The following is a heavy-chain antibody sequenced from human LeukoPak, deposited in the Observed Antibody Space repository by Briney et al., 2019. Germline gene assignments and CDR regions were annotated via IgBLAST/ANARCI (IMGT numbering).Heavy chain of an antibody. CDR2: IYYSGST. CDR1: GGSISSYY. CDR3: ARLHRYCSGGSCYFYYYYGMDV. D-gene: IGHD2-15*01. J-gene: IGHJ6*02. Sequence: SETLSLTCTVRGGSISSYYWSWIRQPPGKGLEWIGYIYYSGSTNYNPSLKSRVTISVDTSKNQFSLKLSSVTAADTAVYYCARLHRYCSGGSCYFYYYYGMDVWGQGTTVTVSS. V-gene: IGHV4-59*08.